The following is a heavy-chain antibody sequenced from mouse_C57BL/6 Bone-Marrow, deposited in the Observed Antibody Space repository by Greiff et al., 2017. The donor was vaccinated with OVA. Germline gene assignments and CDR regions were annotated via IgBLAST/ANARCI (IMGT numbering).Heavy chain of an antibody. CDR3: ARNLGITTVVEDYYYAMDY. CDR2: IWSGGST. Sequence: QVQLKESGPGLVQPSQSLSITCTVSGFSLTSYGVHWVRQSPGKGLEWLGVIWSGGSTDYNAAFISRLSISKDNSKSQVFFKMNSLQADDTAIYYCARNLGITTVVEDYYYAMDYWGQGTSVTVSS. J-gene: IGHJ4*01. D-gene: IGHD1-1*01. CDR1: GFSLTSYG. V-gene: IGHV2-2*01.